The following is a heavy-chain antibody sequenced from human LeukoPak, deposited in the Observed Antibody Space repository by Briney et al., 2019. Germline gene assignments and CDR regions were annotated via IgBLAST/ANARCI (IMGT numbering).Heavy chain of an antibody. CDR2: INPNSGGT. CDR1: GYTFTGYY. CDR3: AREAVAGSFLFDP. Sequence: ASVKVSCKASGYTFTGYYMHWVRPAPGQGLEWMGWINPNSGGTNYAQKFPGSVTMTRDTSISTAYMELSRLRSDDTAVYYCAREAVAGSFLFDPWGQGTLVTVSS. D-gene: IGHD6-19*01. V-gene: IGHV1-2*02. J-gene: IGHJ5*02.